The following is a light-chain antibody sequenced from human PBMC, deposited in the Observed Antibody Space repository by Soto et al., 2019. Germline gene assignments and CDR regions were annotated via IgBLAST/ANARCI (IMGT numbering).Light chain of an antibody. V-gene: IGKV1-33*01. CDR2: DAS. CDR1: QDISNY. CDR3: QQYDNLPLT. J-gene: IGKJ4*01. Sequence: DIQMTQSPSSLSASVGDRVTITCQASQDISNYLNWYQQKPGKAPKLLIYDASNLETGVPSRFSGSGSRTDFTFTISSLQPEDIATYYCQQYDNLPLTVGGGTNVEIK.